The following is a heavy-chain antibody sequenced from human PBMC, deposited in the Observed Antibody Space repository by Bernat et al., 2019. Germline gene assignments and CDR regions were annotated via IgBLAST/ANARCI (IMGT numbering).Heavy chain of an antibody. CDR2: IIPILNMT. D-gene: IGHD4-17*01. V-gene: IGHV1-69*02. J-gene: IGHJ4*02. CDR3: ARNAAARHYSDAP. Sequence: QVQLVQSGAEVKKPGSSVKVSCRASGGSYSSYTFSWVRQAPGQGLEWMGRIIPILNMTDYSQKFQGRVTLVAESSTATAYMELTSRRAEDTAIYYCARNAAARHYSDAPWSQGTPVIVSS. CDR1: GGSYSSYT.